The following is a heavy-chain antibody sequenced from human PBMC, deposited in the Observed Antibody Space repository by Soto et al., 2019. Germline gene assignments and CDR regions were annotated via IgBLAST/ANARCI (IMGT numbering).Heavy chain of an antibody. CDR1: GFTFSSFA. Sequence: QVQLVESGGGVVQPGRSLRLSCAASGFTFSSFAMHWVRQAPGKGLEWVALIWFDGSNKYYADSVKGRFTISRDNSKNTLNLQMNSLRAEDTAVYYCASNFGYNPNDDWGQGTLVTVSS. CDR2: IWFDGSNK. CDR3: ASNFGYNPNDD. V-gene: IGHV3-33*01. J-gene: IGHJ4*02. D-gene: IGHD1-20*01.